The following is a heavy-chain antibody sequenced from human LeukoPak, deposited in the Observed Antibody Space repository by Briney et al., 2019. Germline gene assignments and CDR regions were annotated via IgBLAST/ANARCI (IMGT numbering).Heavy chain of an antibody. V-gene: IGHV4-61*03. D-gene: IGHD4-17*01. Sequence: SETLSLTCTVSGGSISSSNYYWGWIRQPPGKGLEWIGYIYYSGSTNYNPSLKSRVTISVDTSKNHFSLKLNSVTAADTAVYYCARDRSWTSVATFGMDVWGQGTTVTVSS. CDR1: GGSISSSNYY. J-gene: IGHJ6*02. CDR3: ARDRSWTSVATFGMDV. CDR2: IYYSGST.